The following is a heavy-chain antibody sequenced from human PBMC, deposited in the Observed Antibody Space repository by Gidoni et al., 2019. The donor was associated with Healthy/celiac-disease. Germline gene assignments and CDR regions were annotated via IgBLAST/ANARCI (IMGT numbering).Heavy chain of an antibody. J-gene: IGHJ4*02. CDR2: ISSSSSTI. Sequence: EVQLVESGGGLVQPGGSLRLSCAASGFTFSSYSMNWVRQAPGKGLEWVSYISSSSSTIYYADSVKGRFTISRDNAKNSLYLQMNSLRDEDTAVYYCARDWSDYGDYGYFDYWGQGTLVTVSS. D-gene: IGHD4-17*01. CDR3: ARDWSDYGDYGYFDY. V-gene: IGHV3-48*02. CDR1: GFTFSSYS.